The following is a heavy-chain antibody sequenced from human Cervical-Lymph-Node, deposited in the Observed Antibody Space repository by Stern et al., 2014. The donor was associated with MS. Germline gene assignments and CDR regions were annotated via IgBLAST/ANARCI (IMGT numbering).Heavy chain of an antibody. CDR2: IYPDDSDP. J-gene: IGHJ4*02. CDR1: GYSFTSYW. V-gene: IGHV5-51*01. CDR3: ARHTIGSESYYAY. Sequence: QLEESGAEGKKPGESLKISCKASGYSFTSYWIGWVRQMPGKGLEWMGVIYPDDSDPIYSPSFQGQVTISADKSSTTAYLQWSSLKASDTAMYFCARHTIGSESYYAYWGQGTLVTVSS. D-gene: IGHD3-10*01.